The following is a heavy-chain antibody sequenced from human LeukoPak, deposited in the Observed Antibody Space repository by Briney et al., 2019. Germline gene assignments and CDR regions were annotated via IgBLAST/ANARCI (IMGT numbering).Heavy chain of an antibody. V-gene: IGHV3-30*18. D-gene: IGHD5-24*01. CDR1: GFTFSNYG. Sequence: GGSLRLSCAASGFTFSNYGMHWVRQAPGKGLEWVAVISYDGSNKYYADSVKGRFTIPRDNSKNTLYLQMDSLRAEDTAVYYCAKEVEMATINYYFDYWGQGILVTVSS. J-gene: IGHJ4*02. CDR2: ISYDGSNK. CDR3: AKEVEMATINYYFDY.